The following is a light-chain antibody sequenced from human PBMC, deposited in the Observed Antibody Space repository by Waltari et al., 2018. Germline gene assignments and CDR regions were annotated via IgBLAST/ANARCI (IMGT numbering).Light chain of an antibody. CDR2: YDD. CDR3: AAWDDSLSGWV. V-gene: IGLV1-36*01. Sequence: QSVLTQPPSVSEAPRQRVTIPCSGSSSNIGDNAVNWYQQVPGKAPKLLIYYDDLLPSGVSGRFSASKSGTSASLAISGLQSEDEADYYCAAWDDSLSGWVFGGGTKLTVL. CDR1: SSNIGDNA. J-gene: IGLJ3*02.